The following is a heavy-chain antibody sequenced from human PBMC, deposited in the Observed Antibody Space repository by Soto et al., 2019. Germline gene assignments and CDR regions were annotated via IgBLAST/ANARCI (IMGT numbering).Heavy chain of an antibody. D-gene: IGHD2-2*01. CDR1: GFTFSSYW. Sequence: EVHLVESGGGLVQPGGSLRLSCAASGFTFSSYWMHWVRQAPGKGLVWVARISSAGSSTNYADSVKGRFAISGDNAKNTRYLQMNSLRADDTAVYYGAECCSSTVDIWGQGTMVIVSS. J-gene: IGHJ3*02. CDR3: AECCSSTVDI. V-gene: IGHV3-74*01. CDR2: ISSAGSST.